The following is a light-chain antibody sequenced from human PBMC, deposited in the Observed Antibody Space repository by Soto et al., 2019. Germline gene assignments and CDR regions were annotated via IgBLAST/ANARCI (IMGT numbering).Light chain of an antibody. CDR1: QSVSNSY. J-gene: IGKJ3*01. Sequence: EIVLTQSPGTVSLSPGERATLSCRASQSVSNSYLAWYQQKPGQAPRLLIYGASSRATGIPDRFSGSGSGTDFTLTISRLEPEDFAVYYCQQYGSSPLTFGPGTKVYIK. V-gene: IGKV3-20*01. CDR2: GAS. CDR3: QQYGSSPLT.